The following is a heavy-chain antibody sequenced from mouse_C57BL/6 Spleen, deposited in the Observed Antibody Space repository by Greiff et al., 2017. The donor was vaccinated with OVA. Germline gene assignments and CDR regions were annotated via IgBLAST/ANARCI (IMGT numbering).Heavy chain of an antibody. D-gene: IGHD2-5*01. J-gene: IGHJ2*01. V-gene: IGHV1-15*01. CDR2: IDPETGGT. CDR1: GYTFTDYE. Sequence: QVQLQQSGAELVRPGASVTLSCKASGYTFTDYEMHWVKQTPVHGLEWIGAIDPETGGTAYNQKFKGKAILTADKSSSTAYMELRSLTSEDSAVYYCTRGSNYVDFDYWGQGTTLTVSS. CDR3: TRGSNYVDFDY.